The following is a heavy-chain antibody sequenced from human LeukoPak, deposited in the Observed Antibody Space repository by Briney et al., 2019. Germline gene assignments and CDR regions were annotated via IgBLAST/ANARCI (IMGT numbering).Heavy chain of an antibody. V-gene: IGHV1-69*13. D-gene: IGHD1-1*01. Sequence: SVKVSCKASGGTFSSYAISWVRQALGQGLEWMGGIIPIFATTNYAQKFQGRVTITADESTSTAYMELSSLRSEDTAVYYCARQLERRYYYYMDVWGKGTTVTVSS. CDR3: ARQLERRYYYYMDV. CDR2: IIPIFATT. CDR1: GGTFSSYA. J-gene: IGHJ6*03.